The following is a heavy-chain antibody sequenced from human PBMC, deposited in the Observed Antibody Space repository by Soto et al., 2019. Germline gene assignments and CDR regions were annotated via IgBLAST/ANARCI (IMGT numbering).Heavy chain of an antibody. J-gene: IGHJ4*02. CDR3: AGRIYSYATWYFDY. D-gene: IGHD5-18*01. CDR1: GGTFSSYA. CDR2: IIPIFGTA. V-gene: IGHV1-69*01. Sequence: QGQLVQSGAEVKKPGSSVKVSCKASGGTFSSYAISWVRQAPGQGLEWMGGIIPIFGTANYAQKFQGRVTITADESTSTAYMELSSLRTEDTAVYYCAGRIYSYATWYFDYWGQGTLVTVSS.